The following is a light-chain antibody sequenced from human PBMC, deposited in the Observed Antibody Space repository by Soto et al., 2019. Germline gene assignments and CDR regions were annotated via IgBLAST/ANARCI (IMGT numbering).Light chain of an antibody. CDR1: QSVSSN. J-gene: IGKJ1*01. Sequence: EIVVTQSPATLSVSPWERATLSCRASQSVSSNLAWYQQKPGQAPRLLIYGASTRATGIPARFSGSGSGTESTLTISSLQSEDFATYYCQQYNSYSSFGQGTKVDIK. CDR2: GAS. V-gene: IGKV3-15*01. CDR3: QQYNSYSS.